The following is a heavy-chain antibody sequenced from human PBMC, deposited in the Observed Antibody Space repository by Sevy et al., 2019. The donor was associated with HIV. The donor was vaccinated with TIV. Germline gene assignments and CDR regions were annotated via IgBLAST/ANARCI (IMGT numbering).Heavy chain of an antibody. CDR1: GFTFSDYW. J-gene: IGHJ4*02. D-gene: IGHD6-6*01. CDR2: IKQDGSEK. Sequence: GGSLRLSCAASGFTFSDYWMNWVRQAPGKGLEWVANIKQDGSEKYYVDSVKGRFTISRDNAKNSLYLQMNSLRAEDTAVYYCAKSVYSSSSPFDYWGQGTLVTVSS. V-gene: IGHV3-7*01. CDR3: AKSVYSSSSPFDY.